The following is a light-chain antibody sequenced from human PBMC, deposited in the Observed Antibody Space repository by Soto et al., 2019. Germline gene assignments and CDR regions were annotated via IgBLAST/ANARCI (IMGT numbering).Light chain of an antibody. CDR1: SSDVGGYNY. CDR3: SSYTTSNTRQIV. V-gene: IGLV2-14*01. J-gene: IGLJ1*01. Sequence: CALTQPASVSGSPGQSITISCTGTSSDVGGYNYVSWYQQHPGKAPKFMIYDVSNRPSGVSNRFSGSKSGNTASLTISGLQAEDEADYYCSSYTTSNTRQIVFGTGTKLTVL. CDR2: DVS.